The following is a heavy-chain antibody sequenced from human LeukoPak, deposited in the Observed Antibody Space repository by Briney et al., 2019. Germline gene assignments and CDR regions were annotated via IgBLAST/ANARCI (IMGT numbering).Heavy chain of an antibody. CDR3: AKTAGLHYYYMDV. V-gene: IGHV3-23*01. CDR1: GFTFSSYA. CDR2: ISGSGDNT. Sequence: PGGSLRLSCAASGFTFSSYAMSWVRQAPGKGLEWVSSISGSGDNTYYADSVKGQFTVSRDSSKSTLYLQMNSLRAEDTAVYYCAKTAGLHYYYMDVWGKGTTVTISS. J-gene: IGHJ6*03.